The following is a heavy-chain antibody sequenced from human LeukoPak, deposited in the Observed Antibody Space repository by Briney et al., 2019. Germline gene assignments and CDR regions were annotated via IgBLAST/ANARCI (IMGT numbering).Heavy chain of an antibody. V-gene: IGHV6-1*01. Sequence: SQTLSLTCAISGDSVSANSAAWNWIRQSPSRGLEWLGRTYYRSKWYDDYAVSVQSRITINPDTSKNQFSLHLNSVTPEDTAVYYCARVGYYLDTDGFEGDAFDSWGQGTTVTVSS. CDR2: TYYRSKWYD. CDR3: ARVGYYLDTDGFEGDAFDS. D-gene: IGHD3-10*01. J-gene: IGHJ3*02. CDR1: GDSVSANSAA.